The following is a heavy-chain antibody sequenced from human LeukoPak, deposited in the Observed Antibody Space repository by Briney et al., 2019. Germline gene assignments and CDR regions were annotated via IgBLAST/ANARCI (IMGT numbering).Heavy chain of an antibody. CDR1: GGSISSYY. V-gene: IGHV4-59*08. D-gene: IGHD3-10*01. CDR3: ARHNRNTMLAYWYLDL. Sequence: SETLSLTCTVPGGSISSYYWSWIRQPPGKELEWIGYIYYSGTTNYNPSLKSRVTISVDTSKNQFSLRLSSVTAADTAVYYCARHNRNTMLAYWYLDLWGRGTLVTVSS. J-gene: IGHJ2*01. CDR2: IYYSGTT.